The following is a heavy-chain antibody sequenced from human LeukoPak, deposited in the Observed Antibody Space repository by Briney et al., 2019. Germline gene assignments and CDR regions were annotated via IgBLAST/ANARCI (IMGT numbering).Heavy chain of an antibody. V-gene: IGHV3-21*01. CDR2: ISSSSSYI. CDR1: RFTFSSYS. Sequence: GGSLRLSCAASRFTFSSYSMNWVRQAPGKGLEWVSPISSSSSYIYYADSVKGRFTISRDNAKNSLYLQMNSLRAEDTAVYYCASVTLRYCSGGSCYPDYWGQGTLVTVSS. CDR3: ASVTLRYCSGGSCYPDY. J-gene: IGHJ4*02. D-gene: IGHD2-15*01.